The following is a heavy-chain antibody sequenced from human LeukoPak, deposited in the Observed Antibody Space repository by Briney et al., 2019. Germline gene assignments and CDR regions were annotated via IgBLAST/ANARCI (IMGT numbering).Heavy chain of an antibody. CDR1: GFNFYSYW. Sequence: GGSLRLSCTASGFNFYSYWMHWVRQVPGKGLVWVSRIDSSGIGTSYADSVKGRFTISRDNAKNSLYLQMNSLRAEDTAVYYCARSSRELRGYAPWEVMPPFDYWGQGTLVTVSS. CDR2: IDSSGIGT. D-gene: IGHD4-23*01. CDR3: ARSSRELRGYAPWEVMPPFDY. J-gene: IGHJ4*02. V-gene: IGHV3-74*01.